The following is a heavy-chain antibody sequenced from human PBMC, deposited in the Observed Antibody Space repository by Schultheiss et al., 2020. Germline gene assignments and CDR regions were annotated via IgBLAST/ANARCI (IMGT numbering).Heavy chain of an antibody. Sequence: GGSLRLSCAASGFTFSSYAMHWVRQAPGKGLEWVAVISYDGSNKYYADSVKGRFTISRDNSKNTLYLQMNSLRAEDTAVYYCAKDRWGSTSCSDYWGQGTLVTVSS. CDR1: GFTFSSYA. J-gene: IGHJ4*02. CDR2: ISYDGSNK. CDR3: AKDRWGSTSCSDY. V-gene: IGHV3-30*04. D-gene: IGHD2-2*01.